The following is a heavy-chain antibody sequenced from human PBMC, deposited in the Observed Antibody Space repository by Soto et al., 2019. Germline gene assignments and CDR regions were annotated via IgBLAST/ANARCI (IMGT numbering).Heavy chain of an antibody. J-gene: IGHJ6*02. V-gene: IGHV3-23*01. CDR3: ARYIPGVRYYGMDV. Sequence: EVQLLESGGGLVQPGGSLRLSCAASGFTFSSYAMKWVRQAPGKGLEWVSLIGESGTPTYYADSVKGRFTISRDKSGNTVFLEMYSLRAEDTAVYYCARYIPGVRYYGMDVWGQGPTVTVSS. D-gene: IGHD1-1*01. CDR1: GFTFSSYA. CDR2: IGESGTPT.